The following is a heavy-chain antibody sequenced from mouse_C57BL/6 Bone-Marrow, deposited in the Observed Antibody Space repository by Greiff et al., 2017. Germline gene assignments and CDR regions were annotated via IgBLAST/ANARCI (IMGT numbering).Heavy chain of an antibody. J-gene: IGHJ4*01. D-gene: IGHD1-1*01. CDR1: GFNIKDDY. Sequence: EVQLQQSGAELVRPGASVKLSCTASGFNIKDDYMHWVKKRPEQGLEWIGWIDPENGDTEYASKFQGKATITADTSSNTAYLQLSSLTSEYTAVYYCTTSDYYGSSCDAMDYWGQGTSVTVSS. V-gene: IGHV14-4*01. CDR2: IDPENGDT. CDR3: TTSDYYGSSCDAMDY.